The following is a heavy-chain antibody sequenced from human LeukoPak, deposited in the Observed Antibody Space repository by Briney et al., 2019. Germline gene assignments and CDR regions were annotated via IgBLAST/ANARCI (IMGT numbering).Heavy chain of an antibody. CDR2: IYTSGST. CDR3: GRDRHSKYGYYYYYSMDV. V-gene: IGHV4-61*02. J-gene: IGHJ6*03. D-gene: IGHD4-11*01. Sequence: KPSETLSLTCTVSGVSISSGSYYGRWVPQPAGKGLEWIGRIYTSGSTNYSPYIKGRVTISVDTSKNQFYLKLSSVTAADTAVYYCGRDRHSKYGYYYYYSMDVWGKGTTVTVSS. CDR1: GVSISSGSYY.